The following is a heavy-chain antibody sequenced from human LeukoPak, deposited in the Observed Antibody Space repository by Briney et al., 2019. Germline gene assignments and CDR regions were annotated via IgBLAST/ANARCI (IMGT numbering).Heavy chain of an antibody. CDR2: VSDTGIT. CDR1: GRSTNNFC. Sequence: SETLSPAWPVSGRSTNNFCRGWVRPPPGNVLEWICYVSDTGITNSNPSLKSRVTFSIDTSRGQFYLKLRSVTAADTALYFCARNRFQLSGAYWFDPWGRGTLVTVSS. D-gene: IGHD2/OR15-2a*01. V-gene: IGHV4-59*01. J-gene: IGHJ5*02. CDR3: ARNRFQLSGAYWFDP.